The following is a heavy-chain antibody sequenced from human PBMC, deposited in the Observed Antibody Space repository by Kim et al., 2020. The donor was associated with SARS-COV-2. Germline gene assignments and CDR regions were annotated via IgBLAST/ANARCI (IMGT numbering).Heavy chain of an antibody. Sequence: SYAQKFPGRVTMTRDTSTSTVYMELSSLRSEDTAVYYCARDGVARDAFDIWGQGTMVTVSS. V-gene: IGHV1-46*01. J-gene: IGHJ3*02. CDR3: ARDGVARDAFDI. D-gene: IGHD2-15*01.